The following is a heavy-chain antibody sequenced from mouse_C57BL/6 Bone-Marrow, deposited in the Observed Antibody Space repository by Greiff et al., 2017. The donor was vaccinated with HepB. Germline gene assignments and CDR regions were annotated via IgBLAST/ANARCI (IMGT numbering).Heavy chain of an antibody. CDR3: ARQGLRGFAY. J-gene: IGHJ3*01. D-gene: IGHD2-4*01. CDR2: ISSGGSYT. CDR1: GFTFSSYG. V-gene: IGHV5-6*01. Sequence: EVKVVESGGDLVKPGGSLKLSCAASGFTFSSYGMSWVRQTPDKRLEWVATISSGGSYTYYPDSVKGRFTISRDNAKNTLYLQMSSLKSEDTAMYYCARQGLRGFAYWGQGTLVTVSA.